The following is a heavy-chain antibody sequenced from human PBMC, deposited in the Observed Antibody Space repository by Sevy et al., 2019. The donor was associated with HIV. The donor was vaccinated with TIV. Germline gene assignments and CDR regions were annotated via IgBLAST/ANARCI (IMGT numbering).Heavy chain of an antibody. Sequence: GGSLRLSCAASGFTFSSYTMNWVRQAPGKELEWVSFISGASGYIYYADSVKGRFTISRDNAKNSLYLQMSSLRAEDAALYYCARSAYCGGDCYSQDYWYFDLWGRGTQVTVSS. CDR3: ARSAYCGGDCYSQDYWYFDL. D-gene: IGHD2-21*02. CDR1: GFTFSSYT. J-gene: IGHJ2*01. V-gene: IGHV3-21*01. CDR2: ISGASGYI.